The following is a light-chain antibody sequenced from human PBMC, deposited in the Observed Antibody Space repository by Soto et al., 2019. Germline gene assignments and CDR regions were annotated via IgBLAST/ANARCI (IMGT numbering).Light chain of an antibody. V-gene: IGKV1-9*01. CDR2: EVS. J-gene: IGKJ5*01. Sequence: DIQRTQSPSTLSASVGDRVTVTCRASQGVSSHLAWHQQRPGKAPKLLIYEVSTLQSGVPSRFSGSGSGTDFTLTISSLQPEDFATYYCQHLNSYPITFGQGTRLEIK. CDR3: QHLNSYPIT. CDR1: QGVSSH.